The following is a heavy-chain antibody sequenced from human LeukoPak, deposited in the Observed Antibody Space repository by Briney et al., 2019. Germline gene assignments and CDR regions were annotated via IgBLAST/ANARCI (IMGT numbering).Heavy chain of an antibody. V-gene: IGHV3-7*01. D-gene: IGHD3-9*01. CDR3: ARPAAHYDILTGYPYYFDY. CDR1: GFTFSSYW. J-gene: IGHJ4*02. Sequence: PGGSLRLSCAASGFTFSSYWMSWVRQAPGKGLEWVANIKQDGSEKYYVDSVKGRFTISRDNAKNSLYLQMNSLRAEDTAVYYCARPAAHYDILTGYPYYFDYWGQGTLVTVSS. CDR2: IKQDGSEK.